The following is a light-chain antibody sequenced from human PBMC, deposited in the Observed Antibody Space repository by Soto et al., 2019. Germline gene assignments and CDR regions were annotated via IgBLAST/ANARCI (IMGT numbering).Light chain of an antibody. J-gene: IGKJ4*01. CDR2: DAS. V-gene: IGKV1-5*01. CDR3: QQYESYSPLT. CDR1: QSISTW. Sequence: DIQMTQSPSTLSASVGDRVTITCRASQSISTWLAWYQQKPGSARQLLIYDASTLESGVPARFSGSGFGTEFTLNISSLQPGDFAAYDCQQYESYSPLTFGGGTKVEI.